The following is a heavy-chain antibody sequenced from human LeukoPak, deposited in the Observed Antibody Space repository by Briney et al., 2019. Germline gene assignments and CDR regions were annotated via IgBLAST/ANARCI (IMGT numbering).Heavy chain of an antibody. D-gene: IGHD3-9*01. CDR1: GFTFSSYG. Sequence: PGGSLRLSCAASGFTFSSYGMSWVRQAPGKGLEWVSAISGSGGSTYYADSVKGRFTISRDNSKNTLYLQMNSLRAEDTAVYYCAKTVGVDDILTGYPYLYYYYYMDVWGKGTTVTISS. J-gene: IGHJ6*03. V-gene: IGHV3-23*01. CDR2: ISGSGGST. CDR3: AKTVGVDDILTGYPYLYYYYYMDV.